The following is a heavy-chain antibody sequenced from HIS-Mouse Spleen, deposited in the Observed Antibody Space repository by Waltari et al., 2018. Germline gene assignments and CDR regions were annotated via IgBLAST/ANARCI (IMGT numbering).Heavy chain of an antibody. CDR3: ARIAEGYTSGWYAFDY. CDR1: GFSLSTSGMC. V-gene: IGHV2-70*15. CDR2: IDWDDNK. Sequence: QVTLRESGPALVKPTQTLTLTCTFSGFSLSTSGMCVSWIRQPPGKALEWLARIDWDDNKYYSTSLKTRLTISRDTSKNQVVLTMTNMDHLDTATYYCARIAEGYTSGWYAFDYWGQGTLVTVSS. D-gene: IGHD6-19*01. J-gene: IGHJ4*02.